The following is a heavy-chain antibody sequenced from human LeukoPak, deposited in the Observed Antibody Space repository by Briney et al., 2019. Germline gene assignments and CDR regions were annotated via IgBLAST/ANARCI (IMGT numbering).Heavy chain of an antibody. J-gene: IGHJ6*02. CDR3: ARGRYCSSTSCYPLLNYYYGMDV. CDR2: INHSGRT. D-gene: IGHD2-2*01. CDR1: GGSFSGYY. V-gene: IGHV4-34*01. Sequence: SETLSLTCAVYGGSFSGYYWSWIRQPPGKGLEWIGEINHSGRTNYNPSLKSRVTISVDTSKNQFSLKLSSVTAADTAVYYCARGRYCSSTSCYPLLNYYYGMDVWGQGTTVTVSS.